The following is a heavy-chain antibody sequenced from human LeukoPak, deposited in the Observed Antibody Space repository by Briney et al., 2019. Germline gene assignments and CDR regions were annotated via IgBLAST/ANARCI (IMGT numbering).Heavy chain of an antibody. Sequence: SETLSLTCAVYGGSFSGYYWSWIRQPPGTGLEWIGEINHSGSTNYNPSLKSRVTISVDTSKNQFSLKLSSVTAADTAVYYCARYDSSGYNESDAFDIWGQGTMVTVSS. V-gene: IGHV4-34*01. CDR1: GGSFSGYY. J-gene: IGHJ3*02. CDR3: ARYDSSGYNESDAFDI. CDR2: INHSGST. D-gene: IGHD3-22*01.